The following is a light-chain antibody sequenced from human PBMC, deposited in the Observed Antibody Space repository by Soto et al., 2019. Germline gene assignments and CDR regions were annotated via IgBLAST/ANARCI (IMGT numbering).Light chain of an antibody. CDR1: SSDVGGHNY. CDR2: EVI. V-gene: IGLV2-8*01. CDR3: SSYAGSNSYV. Sequence: QSVLTQPPSASGSPGQSVTISCTGTSSDVGGHNYVSWYQQHPGKAPKLMIYEVIKRPSGVPDRFSGSKSGNTASLTVSGLQAEDEADYYCSSYAGSNSYVFGTGTKVTVL. J-gene: IGLJ1*01.